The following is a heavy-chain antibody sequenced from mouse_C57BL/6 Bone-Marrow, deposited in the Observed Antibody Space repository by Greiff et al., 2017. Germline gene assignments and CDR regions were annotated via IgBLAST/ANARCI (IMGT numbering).Heavy chain of an antibody. J-gene: IGHJ4*01. Sequence: QVQLQQPGAELVKPGASVKLSCKASGYTFTSYWMHWVKQSPGQGLEWIGMIHPNRGSTNYNEKFMIKATLTVDKSSSPAYIQLRSLTSENSTVYCSAKGPFGGYPYYYAMDSCGQGTSVTVSS. CDR3: AKGPFGGYPYYYAMDS. CDR1: GYTFTSYW. D-gene: IGHD1-1*02. V-gene: IGHV1-64*01. CDR2: IHPNRGST.